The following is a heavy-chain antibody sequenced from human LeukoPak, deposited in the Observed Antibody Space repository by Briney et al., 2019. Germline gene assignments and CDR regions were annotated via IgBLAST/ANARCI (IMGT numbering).Heavy chain of an antibody. CDR2: ISVYNGNT. D-gene: IGHD1-1*01. CDR3: ARDQLSRGVWFDP. J-gene: IGHJ5*02. V-gene: IGHV1-18*01. Sequence: ASVKVSCKASGGTFSSYAISWVRQAPGQGLEWMGGISVYNGNTNYAQKLQGRVTMTTDTSTSTAYMELRSLRSDDTAVYYCARDQLSRGVWFDPWGQGTLVTVSS. CDR1: GGTFSSYA.